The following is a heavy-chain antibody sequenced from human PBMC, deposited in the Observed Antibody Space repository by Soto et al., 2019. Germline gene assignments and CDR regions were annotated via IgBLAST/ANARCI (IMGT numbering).Heavy chain of an antibody. CDR2: IYHSGST. CDR1: GGSINSSNW. D-gene: IGHD2-2*01. V-gene: IGHV4-4*02. CDR3: ARGGDVVVPTALDY. Sequence: QVQLQESGPGLVKPSGTLSLTCAVSGGSINSSNWWSWVRQPPGKGLEWIGEIYHSGSTNYNPSLKSRVTISVDKSKHQFYLNLSSMTAADTAVYYCARGGDVVVPTALDYWGQGTLVTVSS. J-gene: IGHJ4*02.